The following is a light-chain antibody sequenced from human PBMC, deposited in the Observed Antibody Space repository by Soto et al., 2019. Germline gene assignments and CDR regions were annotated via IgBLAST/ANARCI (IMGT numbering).Light chain of an antibody. Sequence: EIVLTQSPATLSLSPGERATLSCRASQSVTSYLVWYQQKPGQAPRLLIYDASNRATGIPARFTGSGSGTDFTLTISSLEPDDFATYYCQQYNSLYTFGQGTKLEIK. CDR3: QQYNSLYT. CDR2: DAS. V-gene: IGKV3-11*01. J-gene: IGKJ2*01. CDR1: QSVTSY.